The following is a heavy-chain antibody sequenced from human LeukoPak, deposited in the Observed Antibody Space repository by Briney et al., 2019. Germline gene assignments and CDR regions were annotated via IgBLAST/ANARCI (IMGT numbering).Heavy chain of an antibody. D-gene: IGHD6-19*01. Sequence: ASVKVSCKASGYTFTGYYMHWVRQAQGQGLEWMGWINPNSGGTNYAQKFQGRVTMTRDTSISTAYMELSRLRSDDTAVYYCARGDSSGWPAHYWGQGTLVTVSS. CDR3: ARGDSSGWPAHY. V-gene: IGHV1-2*02. CDR1: GYTFTGYY. J-gene: IGHJ4*02. CDR2: INPNSGGT.